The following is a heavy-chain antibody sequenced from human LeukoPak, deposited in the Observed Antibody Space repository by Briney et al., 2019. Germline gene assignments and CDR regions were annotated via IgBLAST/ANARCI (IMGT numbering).Heavy chain of an antibody. CDR1: GYSFISHW. J-gene: IGHJ4*02. V-gene: IGHV5-51*01. D-gene: IGHD5-24*01. CDR2: IYAGDSDT. CDR3: ASKRDGYNYFDY. Sequence: GESLKISCKGSGYSFISHWIAWVRQVPGKGLEWMGIIYAGDSDTRYSPSFQGQVTISADKSISTAYLQWSSLKASDTAMYYCASKRDGYNYFDYWGQGTLVTVSS.